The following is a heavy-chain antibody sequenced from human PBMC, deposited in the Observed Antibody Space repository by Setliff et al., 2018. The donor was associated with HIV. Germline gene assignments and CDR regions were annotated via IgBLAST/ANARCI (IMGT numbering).Heavy chain of an antibody. CDR2: IIPIFGTA. Sequence: GASVKVSCKASGGTFSSYAISWVRQAPGQGLEWMGGIIPIFGTANYAQKFQGRVTITTDESTSTAYMELSSLRSDDTAVYYCATKTGTYSPFDSWGQGTLVTVSS. D-gene: IGHD1-26*01. CDR1: GGTFSSYA. J-gene: IGHJ4*02. CDR3: ATKTGTYSPFDS. V-gene: IGHV1-69*05.